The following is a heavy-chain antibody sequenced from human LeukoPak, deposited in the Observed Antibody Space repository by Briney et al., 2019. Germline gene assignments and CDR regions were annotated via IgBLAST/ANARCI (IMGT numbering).Heavy chain of an antibody. V-gene: IGHV3-74*01. CDR1: EFPFSSHW. J-gene: IGHJ3*02. D-gene: IGHD3-16*01. CDR3: ARDLLGGGTFDI. CDR2: LSGDGSTT. Sequence: GGSLRLSCAASEFPFSSHWMYWVRQAPGKGLVWVARLSGDGSTTRHADSVKGRFTISRDNSKNTLYLQMNSPRAEDTAVYYCARDLLGGGTFDIWGQGTMVTVSS.